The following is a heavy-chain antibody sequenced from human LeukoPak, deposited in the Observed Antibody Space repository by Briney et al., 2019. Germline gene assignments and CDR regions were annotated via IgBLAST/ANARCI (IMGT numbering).Heavy chain of an antibody. Sequence: SETLSLTCTVSGGSISSGSYYWSWIRQPAGKGLEWIGRIYTSGSTNYNPSLKSRVTISVDTSKNQFSLKLSSVTAADTAVYYCARVVRSGSYPIDYWGQGTLVTVSS. V-gene: IGHV4-61*02. J-gene: IGHJ4*02. CDR2: IYTSGST. CDR3: ARVVRSGSYPIDY. CDR1: GGSISSGSYY. D-gene: IGHD1-26*01.